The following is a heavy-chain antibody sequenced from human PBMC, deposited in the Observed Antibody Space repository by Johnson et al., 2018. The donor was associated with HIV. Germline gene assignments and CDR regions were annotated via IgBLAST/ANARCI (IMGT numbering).Heavy chain of an antibody. CDR3: ARDLRLGAIDAFDI. D-gene: IGHD1-26*01. V-gene: IGHV3-7*03. CDR1: GFTFSSYW. J-gene: IGHJ3*02. Sequence: VQLVESGGGLVQPGGSLRVSCAASGFTFSSYWMSWVRQAPGKGLEWVANIKQDGSEKYYVDSVKGRFTISRDNAKNSLYLQMNSLRAEDTAMYYCARDLRLGAIDAFDIWGQGTMVTVSS. CDR2: IKQDGSEK.